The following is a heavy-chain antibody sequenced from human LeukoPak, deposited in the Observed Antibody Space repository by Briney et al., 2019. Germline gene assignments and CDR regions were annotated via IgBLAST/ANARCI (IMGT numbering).Heavy chain of an antibody. CDR2: IYYSGST. CDR3: ARVYSYGYYFDY. V-gene: IGHV4-31*03. Sequence: SETLSLTCTVSGGSISSGGYYCSWIRQHPGKGLEWIGYIYYSGSTYYHPSLKSRVTISVDTSKNQFSLKLSSVTAADTAVYYCARVYSYGYYFDYWGQGTLVTVSS. J-gene: IGHJ4*02. D-gene: IGHD5-18*01. CDR1: GGSISSGGYY.